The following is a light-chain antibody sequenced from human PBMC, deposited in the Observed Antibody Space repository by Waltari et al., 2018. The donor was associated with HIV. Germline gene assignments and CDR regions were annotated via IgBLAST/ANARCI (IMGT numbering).Light chain of an antibody. CDR3: QQYYSAPLT. Sequence: DIVMTQTPDSLAVPLGERATINRKSRSSVFYSSNNKNYLVWYQQKPGQPPKLLIYWASTRESGVPDRFSGSGSGTDFTLTISSLQAEDVAVYYCQQYYSAPLTFGGGTKVEIK. V-gene: IGKV4-1*01. CDR1: SSVFYSSNNKNY. CDR2: WAS. J-gene: IGKJ4*01.